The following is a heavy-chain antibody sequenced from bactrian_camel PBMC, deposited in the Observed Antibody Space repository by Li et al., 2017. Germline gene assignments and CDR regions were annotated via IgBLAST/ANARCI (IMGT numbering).Heavy chain of an antibody. CDR3: ATERPIWEWGPEYNY. CDR1: GLTSSGYY. CDR2: IYKDASHT. J-gene: IGHJ4*01. Sequence: HVQLVESGGGSVQPGESLRLSCRISGLTSSGYYMSWVRQAPGKGLEWVSSIYKDASHTYYRDSVKGRFTISRDDAKNTVYLQMNSLKSEDSALYYCATERPIWEWGPEYNYWGQGTQVTVS. V-gene: IGHV3-2*01. D-gene: IGHD3*01.